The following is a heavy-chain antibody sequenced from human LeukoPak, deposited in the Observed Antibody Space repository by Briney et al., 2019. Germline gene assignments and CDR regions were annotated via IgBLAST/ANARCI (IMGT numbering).Heavy chain of an antibody. Sequence: ASVKVSCKASGYTFTSYDINWVRQATGQGLEWMGWMNPNSGNTRYAQKFQGRVTMTRNTSISTAYMELSSLRSEDTAVYYYARRKTRFIRYFDWLLRKVNWFDPWGQGTLVTVSS. J-gene: IGHJ5*02. CDR3: ARRKTRFIRYFDWLLRKVNWFDP. CDR1: GYTFTSYD. CDR2: MNPNSGNT. D-gene: IGHD3-9*01. V-gene: IGHV1-8*01.